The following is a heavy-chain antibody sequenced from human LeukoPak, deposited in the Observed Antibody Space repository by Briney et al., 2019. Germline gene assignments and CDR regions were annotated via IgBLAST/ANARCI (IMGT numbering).Heavy chain of an antibody. CDR1: GXSISSGDYY. D-gene: IGHD3-16*01. CDR3: AKHGTGGVGFDI. Sequence: PSETLSLTCTVSGXSISSGDYYWSWIRQPPGEGLEWIGFIYYSGSTNYNPSLKSRVTISIDTSKHQFSLKLNSVTAADTAVYYCAKHGTGGVGFDIWGQGTVVTVSS. V-gene: IGHV4-61*08. CDR2: IYYSGST. J-gene: IGHJ3*02.